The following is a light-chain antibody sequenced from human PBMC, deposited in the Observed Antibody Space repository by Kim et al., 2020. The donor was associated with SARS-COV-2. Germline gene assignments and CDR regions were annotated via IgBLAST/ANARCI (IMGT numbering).Light chain of an antibody. CDR3: SSYAGSNNYV. J-gene: IGLJ1*01. CDR1: SSDVGGYNY. Sequence: RSDTQPGTGPSSDVGGYNYVSWYQQRTGDAPNLVIYELTGRPSGVPGRVSGSKSGNPASLTVSGLRAEDEADYYGSSYAGSNNYVFGIGTKLTVL. V-gene: IGLV2-8*01. CDR2: ELT.